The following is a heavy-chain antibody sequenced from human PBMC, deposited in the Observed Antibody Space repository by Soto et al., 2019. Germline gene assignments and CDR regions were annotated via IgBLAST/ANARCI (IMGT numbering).Heavy chain of an antibody. CDR3: AKDSEMATIGAPGY. J-gene: IGHJ4*02. D-gene: IGHD5-12*01. CDR2: VYHTGSV. V-gene: IGHV4-59*01. Sequence: SETLSLTCTVSGAPITSSYWTWIRQPPGKGLEWVGAVYHTGSVNYNPSLRSRVTMSVDTSKDQFSLKLNSVTAADTAVYYCAKDSEMATIGAPGYWGQGTLVTVSS. CDR1: GAPITSSY.